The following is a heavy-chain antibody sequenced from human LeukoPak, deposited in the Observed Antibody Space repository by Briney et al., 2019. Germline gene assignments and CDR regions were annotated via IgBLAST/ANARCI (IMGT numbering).Heavy chain of an antibody. CDR2: IYYSGST. J-gene: IGHJ5*02. Sequence: SETLSLTCTVSGGSISSSSYYWGWIRQPPGKGLEWIGSIYYSGSTYYNPSLKSRVTISVDTSKNQFSLKLSSVTAADTAVYYCARSYYDFWSARYWFDPWGQGTLVTVSS. V-gene: IGHV4-39*01. CDR1: GGSISSSSYY. CDR3: ARSYYDFWSARYWFDP. D-gene: IGHD3-3*01.